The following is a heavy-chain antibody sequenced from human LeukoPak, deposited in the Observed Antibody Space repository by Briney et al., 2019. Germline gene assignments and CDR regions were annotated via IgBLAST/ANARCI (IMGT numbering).Heavy chain of an antibody. CDR2: IYSGGST. CDR1: GFTVSSNY. J-gene: IGHJ4*02. V-gene: IGHV3-53*01. CDR3: ARDLGGATDY. Sequence: SGGSLRLSCAASGFTVSSNYMSWVRQAPGKGLEWVSVIYSGGSTYYSDSVKGRFTISRDNSKNTLYLQMNSLRAEDTAVYYCARDLGGATDYGDRGPLITVSS. D-gene: IGHD1-26*01.